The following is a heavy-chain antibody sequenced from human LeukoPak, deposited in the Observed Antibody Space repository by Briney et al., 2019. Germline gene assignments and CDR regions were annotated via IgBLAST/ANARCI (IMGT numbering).Heavy chain of an antibody. J-gene: IGHJ4*02. Sequence: PGGSLRLSCAASGFTFSSYAMSWVRQAPGKGLEWVSAISGSGGSTYYADSVKGRFTISRDNSKNTLYLQMNSLRAEDTAVYYCARAYSSGWYQPQNLDYWGQGTLVTVSS. CDR2: ISGSGGST. V-gene: IGHV3-23*01. CDR1: GFTFSSYA. CDR3: ARAYSSGWYQPQNLDY. D-gene: IGHD6-19*01.